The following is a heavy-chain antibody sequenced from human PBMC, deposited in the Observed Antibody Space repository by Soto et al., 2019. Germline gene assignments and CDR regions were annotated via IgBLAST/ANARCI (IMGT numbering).Heavy chain of an antibody. V-gene: IGHV3-23*01. CDR3: AKGYSSSWYTPDV. CDR1: GFTFSDYA. D-gene: IGHD6-13*01. CDR2: ISDSGRST. Sequence: LRLSCAASGFTFSDYAMSWVRQAPGKGLEWVSGISDSGRSTYYADSMKGRFTISRENSKNTLYLQMNSLRAEDTAVYYCAKGYSSSWYTPDVWGQGTTVTVSS. J-gene: IGHJ6*02.